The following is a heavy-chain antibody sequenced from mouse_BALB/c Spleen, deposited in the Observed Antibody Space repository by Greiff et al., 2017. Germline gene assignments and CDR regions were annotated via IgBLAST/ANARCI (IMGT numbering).Heavy chain of an antibody. J-gene: IGHJ3*01. CDR3: ARSDYRAY. D-gene: IGHD2-12*01. CDR1: GFNIKDTY. CDR2: IDPANGNT. V-gene: IGHV14-3*02. Sequence: EVQLVESGAELVKPGASVKLSCTASGFNIKDTYMHWVKQRPEQGLEWIGRIDPANGNTKYDPKFQGKATITADTSSNTAYLQLSSLTSEDTAVYYCARSDYRAYWGQGTLVTVSA.